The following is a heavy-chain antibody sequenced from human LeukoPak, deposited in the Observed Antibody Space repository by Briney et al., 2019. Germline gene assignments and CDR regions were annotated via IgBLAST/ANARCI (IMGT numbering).Heavy chain of an antibody. Sequence: SETLSLTCIVSGASISTNTDYWGWGRQPPGKGLEWIASIHHTGTPYYNPSLKSRVTISVDTSKNQFSLQFSSVLAADTAVYYCMRHASGEPPRYWGQGTLVTASS. J-gene: IGHJ4*02. V-gene: IGHV4-39*01. CDR2: IHHTGTP. CDR1: GASISTNTDY. CDR3: MRHASGEPPRY. D-gene: IGHD7-27*01.